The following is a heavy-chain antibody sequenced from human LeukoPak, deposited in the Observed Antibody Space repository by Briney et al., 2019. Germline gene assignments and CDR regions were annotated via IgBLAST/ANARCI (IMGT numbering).Heavy chain of an antibody. CDR3: VSFYETY. J-gene: IGHJ4*02. CDR1: EFTVSNSY. V-gene: IGHV3-66*01. Sequence: GGSLRLSCAASEFTVSNSYMTWVRQAPGKGLEWVSVIYEGGGRYYGDSVKGRFTISKDNAKNTVYLQMNSLRAEDTAVYYCVSFYETYWGRGTLVTVSS. D-gene: IGHD2/OR15-2a*01. CDR2: IYEGGGR.